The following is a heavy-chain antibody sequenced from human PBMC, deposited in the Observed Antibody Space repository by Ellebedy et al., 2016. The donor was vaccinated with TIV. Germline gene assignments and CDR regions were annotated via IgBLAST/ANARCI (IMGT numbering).Heavy chain of an antibody. D-gene: IGHD6-13*01. V-gene: IGHV5-51*01. J-gene: IGHJ4*01. CDR1: GYSFTKYW. CDR2: IYPGDSDT. Sequence: GESLKISCKGSGYSFTKYWIGWVRQMPGKGLEWMGIIYPGDSDTRYRPSFLGQVTIPADKSTSTAYLQWTSLRASDTAMYYCAITTGSISTTLSYWGHGTPVTVSS. CDR3: AITTGSISTTLSY.